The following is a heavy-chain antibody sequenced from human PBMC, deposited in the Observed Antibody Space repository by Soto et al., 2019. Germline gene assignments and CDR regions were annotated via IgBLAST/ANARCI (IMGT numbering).Heavy chain of an antibody. CDR1: GGSLSSSNYY. V-gene: IGHV4-39*07. J-gene: IGHJ4*01. CDR3: ERYSAASGTYYFDY. D-gene: IGHD6-13*01. CDR2: THHSRGT. Sequence: SETLSLTCTVSGGSLSSSNYYWGWIRQPPGKGLEWIGETHHSRGTNYNPSLRSRVTMSLDKSKNQLSLILYSVTAADTGVYYCERYSAASGTYYFDYWRQGTLVTVS.